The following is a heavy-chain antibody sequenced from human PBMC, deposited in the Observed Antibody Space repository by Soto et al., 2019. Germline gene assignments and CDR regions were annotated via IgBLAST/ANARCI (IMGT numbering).Heavy chain of an antibody. CDR3: ARFAVGQLYDY. Sequence: EVQLVESGGGLVQPGGSLRLSCAASGFTFSSNDMHWVRQATGKGLEWVSAIGTAGDTYYPGSVKGRFTISRENDKNSLYLQMNSLRAGDTAVYYCARFAVGQLYDYWGQGTLVTVSS. J-gene: IGHJ4*02. CDR2: IGTAGDT. V-gene: IGHV3-13*04. D-gene: IGHD6-13*01. CDR1: GFTFSSND.